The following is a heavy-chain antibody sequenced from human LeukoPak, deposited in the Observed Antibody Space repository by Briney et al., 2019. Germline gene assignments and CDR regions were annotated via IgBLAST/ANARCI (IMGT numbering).Heavy chain of an antibody. CDR1: GGSFSGYY. V-gene: IGHV4-34*01. D-gene: IGHD3-10*01. J-gene: IGHJ4*02. Sequence: SETLSLTCAVYGGSFSGYYWSWIRQPPGKGLEWIGEIDHSGSTNYNPSLKSRVTISVDTSKNQFSLKLSSVTAADTAVYYCARAWGPMVRGVIHYFDYWGQGTLVTVSS. CDR3: ARAWGPMVRGVIHYFDY. CDR2: IDHSGST.